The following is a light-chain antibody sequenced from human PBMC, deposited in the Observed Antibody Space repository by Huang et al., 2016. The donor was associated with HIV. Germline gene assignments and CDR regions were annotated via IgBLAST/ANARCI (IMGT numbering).Light chain of an antibody. V-gene: IGKV3-15*01. CDR1: QSVGSN. J-gene: IGKJ1*01. CDR3: QQHNSWPRT. Sequence: EIVMTQSPATRSVSPGERATLPCRASQSVGSNLAWYKQRRGQSPRLLIYAASTRATGIPARFSGSGSGTEFTLTVSSLQSEDFAVYYCQQHNSWPRTFGQGTRV. CDR2: AAS.